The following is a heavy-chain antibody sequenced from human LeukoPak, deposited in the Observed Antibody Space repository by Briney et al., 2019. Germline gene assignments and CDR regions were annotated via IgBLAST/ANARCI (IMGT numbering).Heavy chain of an antibody. CDR3: TITYYDFWSGYLAGYYYGMDV. D-gene: IGHD3-3*01. CDR2: IKSKTDGGTT. Sequence: GGSLRLSCAASGFTFSNAWMSWVRQAPGKGLEWVGRIKSKTDGGTTDYAAPVKGRFTISRDDSKNTLYLQMNSLKTEDTAVYYCTITYYDFWSGYLAGYYYGMDVWGQGTTVTVSS. CDR1: GFTFSNAW. J-gene: IGHJ6*02. V-gene: IGHV3-15*01.